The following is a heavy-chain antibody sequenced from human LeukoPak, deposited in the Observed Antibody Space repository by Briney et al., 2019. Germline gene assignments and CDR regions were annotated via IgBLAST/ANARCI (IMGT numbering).Heavy chain of an antibody. D-gene: IGHD4-17*01. V-gene: IGHV3-53*01. CDR3: AGEGYGDYEGDY. J-gene: IGHJ4*02. CDR2: IYSGGTT. CDR1: GFTVSSNY. Sequence: GGSLRLSCTASGFTVSSNYMSWVRQAPGKGLEWVSVIYSGGTTYYADSVKGRFTISRDNAKNSLYLQMNSLRAEDTAAYYCAGEGYGDYEGDYWGQGTLVTVSS.